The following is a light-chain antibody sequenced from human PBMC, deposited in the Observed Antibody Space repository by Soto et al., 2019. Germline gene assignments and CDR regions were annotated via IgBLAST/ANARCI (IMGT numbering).Light chain of an antibody. CDR2: DVS. V-gene: IGLV2-11*01. Sequence: QSALTQPRSVPGSPGQSVTISCTGTSSDVGGYNYVSWYQQHPGKAPKLMIYDVSERPSGVPDRFSGSKSGNTASLTISGLQAEDEADYYCCSYAGSYTFVFAPGTKLTVL. CDR1: SSDVGGYNY. CDR3: CSYAGSYTFV. J-gene: IGLJ1*01.